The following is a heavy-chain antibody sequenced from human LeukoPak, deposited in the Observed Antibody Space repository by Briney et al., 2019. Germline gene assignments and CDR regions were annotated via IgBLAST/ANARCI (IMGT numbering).Heavy chain of an antibody. CDR3: AHQPLEGCSDP. CDR1: GGTFSSYA. J-gene: IGHJ5*02. D-gene: IGHD2-2*01. CDR2: IIPIFGTA. V-gene: IGHV1-69*06. Sequence: ASVKVSCKASGGTFSSYAISWVRQAPGQGLEWMGRIIPIFGTANYAQKFQGRVTITADKSTSTAYMELSSLRSEDTAVYYCAHQPLEGCSDPWGQGTLVTVSS.